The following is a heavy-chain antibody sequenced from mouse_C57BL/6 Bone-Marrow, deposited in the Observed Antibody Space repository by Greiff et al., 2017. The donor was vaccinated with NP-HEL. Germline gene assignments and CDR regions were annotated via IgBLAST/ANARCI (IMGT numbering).Heavy chain of an antibody. CDR2: INPSSGYT. Sequence: VQLQQSGAELAKPGASVKLSCKASGYTFTSYWMHWVKQRPGQGLEWIGYINPSSGYTKYNQKFKDKATLTADKSSSTAYMQLSSLTSEDSAVDYCARSFITTVRDYWGQGTTLTVSS. J-gene: IGHJ2*01. D-gene: IGHD1-1*01. V-gene: IGHV1-7*01. CDR3: ARSFITTVRDY. CDR1: GYTFTSYW.